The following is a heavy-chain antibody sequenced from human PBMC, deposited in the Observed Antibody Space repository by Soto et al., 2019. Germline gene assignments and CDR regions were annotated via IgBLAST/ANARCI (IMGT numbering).Heavy chain of an antibody. V-gene: IGHV1-46*01. CDR3: ARPPYTGCINAVCYPLDY. Sequence: QVQLVQSGAEVKKPGASVKISCKASGYTFTSYYMHWVRQAPGQGLEWMGIINPSGGSTNYAQKLHGRVAMTRDTSTSTVYMELNSLRSEDTAVYYCARPPYTGCINAVCYPLDYWGQGTLVTVSS. CDR1: GYTFTSYY. D-gene: IGHD2-8*01. J-gene: IGHJ4*02. CDR2: INPSGGST.